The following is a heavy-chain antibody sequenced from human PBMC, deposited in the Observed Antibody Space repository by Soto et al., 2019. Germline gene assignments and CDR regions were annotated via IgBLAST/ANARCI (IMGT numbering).Heavy chain of an antibody. CDR2: IIPILGIA. Sequence: QVQLVQSGAEVKKPGSSVKVSCKASGGTFSSYTISWVRQAPGQGLEWMGRIIPILGIANYAQKFQGRVKITADKSTSTAYMELSSLRSEDTAVYYCARVYCSSTSCYGLDYWGQGTLVTVSS. CDR3: ARVYCSSTSCYGLDY. CDR1: GGTFSSYT. J-gene: IGHJ4*02. D-gene: IGHD2-2*01. V-gene: IGHV1-69*02.